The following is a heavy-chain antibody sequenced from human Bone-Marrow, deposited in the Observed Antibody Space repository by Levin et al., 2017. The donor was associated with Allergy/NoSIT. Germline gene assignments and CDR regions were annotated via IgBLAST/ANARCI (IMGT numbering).Heavy chain of an antibody. D-gene: IGHD5-12*01. CDR2: IYHSGGT. V-gene: IGHV4-30-2*01. Sequence: SETLSLTCTVSGGSVNTHDYSWAWIRQPPGEALQWIGYIYHSGGTYYNSSLTRRLTISIDSPKNQFSLKLTSLTAADTAVYYCAACGSNGQVDYWGQGTLVTVSS. CDR1: GGSVNTHDYS. CDR3: AACGSNGQVDY. J-gene: IGHJ4*02.